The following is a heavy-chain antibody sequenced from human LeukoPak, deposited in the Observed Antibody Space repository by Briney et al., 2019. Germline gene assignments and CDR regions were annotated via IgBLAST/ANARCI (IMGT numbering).Heavy chain of an antibody. CDR2: IYYSGNT. Sequence: SGTLSLTCTVSGGSISNYYWGWIRQAPGKGLEWIGSIYYSGNTYYNSSLKSRVTISLDTSKNQFSLKVSSVTAADTAVYYCARTGSGYYPVDYWGQGTLVTVSS. CDR3: ARTGSGYYPVDY. J-gene: IGHJ4*02. CDR1: GGSISNYY. V-gene: IGHV4-39*07. D-gene: IGHD3-3*01.